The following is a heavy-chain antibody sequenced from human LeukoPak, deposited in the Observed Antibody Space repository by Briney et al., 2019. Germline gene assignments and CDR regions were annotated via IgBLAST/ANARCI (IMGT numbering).Heavy chain of an antibody. CDR1: GGTFSSYA. D-gene: IGHD3-10*01. Sequence: SVKVSCKASGGTFSSYAISWVRQAPGQGLEWMGRIIPIFGTANYAQKFQGRVTITTDESTSTAYMELSSLRSEDTAVYYCASATGSGSYFDAFDIWGQGTMVTVSS. CDR2: IIPIFGTA. V-gene: IGHV1-69*05. J-gene: IGHJ3*02. CDR3: ASATGSGSYFDAFDI.